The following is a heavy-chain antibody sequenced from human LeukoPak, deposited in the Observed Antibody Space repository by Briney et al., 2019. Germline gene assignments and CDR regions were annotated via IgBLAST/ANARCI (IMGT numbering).Heavy chain of an antibody. CDR1: GITFSSYW. CDR3: ARDSGYYDSSGYYGFDY. Sequence: GGSLRLSCAASGITFSSYWMSWVRQAPGKGLEWVANIKQDGSEKYYVDSVKGRFTISRDNAKNSLYLQMNSLRAEDTAVYYCARDSGYYDSSGYYGFDYWGQGTLVTVSS. CDR2: IKQDGSEK. J-gene: IGHJ4*02. D-gene: IGHD3-22*01. V-gene: IGHV3-7*01.